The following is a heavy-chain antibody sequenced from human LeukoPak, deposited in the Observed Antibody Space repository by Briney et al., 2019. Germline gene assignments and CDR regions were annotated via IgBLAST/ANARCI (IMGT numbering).Heavy chain of an antibody. V-gene: IGHV3-7*05. CDR1: EFTFTRYW. CDR3: ARDVYRSSSLDY. Sequence: GGSLRLSCAASEFTFTRYWMSWVRQAPGKGLEWVANIKQDGSEKYYVDSVKGRFTISRDNAKNTLYLQMNSLRVEDTAVYHCARDVYRSSSLDYWGQGILVTVSS. CDR2: IKQDGSEK. D-gene: IGHD6-6*01. J-gene: IGHJ4*02.